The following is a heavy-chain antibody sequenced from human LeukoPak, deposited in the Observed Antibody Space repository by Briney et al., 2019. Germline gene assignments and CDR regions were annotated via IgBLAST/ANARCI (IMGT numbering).Heavy chain of an antibody. CDR3: AKDFRLRLGELSLTAY. D-gene: IGHD3-16*02. Sequence: GGSLRLSCAASGFPFSSHGMSWVRQAPGKGLEWVSGIIGGGGSTYYADSVKGRFTISGDNSRNTLFLQMNSLRAEDTALYYCAKDFRLRLGELSLTAYWGQGTLVTVSS. V-gene: IGHV3-23*01. J-gene: IGHJ4*02. CDR1: GFPFSSHG. CDR2: IIGGGGST.